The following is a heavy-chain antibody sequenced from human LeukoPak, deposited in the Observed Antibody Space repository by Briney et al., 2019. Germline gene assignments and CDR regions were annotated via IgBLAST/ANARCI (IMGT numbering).Heavy chain of an antibody. V-gene: IGHV3-13*01. J-gene: IGHJ3*02. Sequence: GGSLRLSCAASGFTFSRYDMHWVRQITGKGLEWLSNSGTVGDTYYPDSVKGRFTTSRENAKNSVYLQMDSLRVGDTAVYYCARTKPWPNNDVFDMWGQGTLDIVSS. D-gene: IGHD6-19*01. CDR1: GFTFSRYD. CDR2: SGTVGDT. CDR3: ARTKPWPNNDVFDM.